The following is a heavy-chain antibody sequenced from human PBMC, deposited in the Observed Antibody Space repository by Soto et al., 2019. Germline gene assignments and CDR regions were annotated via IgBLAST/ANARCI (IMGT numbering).Heavy chain of an antibody. CDR3: ARGGVSTRTFDY. V-gene: IGHV5-51*01. D-gene: IGHD3-3*01. J-gene: IGHJ4*02. CDR2: IYPSDSDT. CDR1: GYNFAGYW. Sequence: GESLKISCKGSGYNFAGYWIAWVRQMPGKGLELMGIIYPSDSDTRYRPSFQGQVTISADKSVSSAYLQWSSLRASDTAMYYCARGGVSTRTFDYWGQGTPVTVSS.